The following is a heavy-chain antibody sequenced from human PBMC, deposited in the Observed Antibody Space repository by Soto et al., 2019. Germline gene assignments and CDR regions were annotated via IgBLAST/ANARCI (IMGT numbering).Heavy chain of an antibody. CDR2: IPGSGYTT. V-gene: IGHV3-23*01. D-gene: IGHD1-26*01. CDR1: GLTFDKYA. CDR3: AVWEHWVSNSHYYGLGV. J-gene: IGHJ6*02. Sequence: PGGSLRLSCTVSGLTFDKYAMSWVRQAPGKGLQWVSTIPGSGYTTYYADSVKGRFTISRDNSKSTLHLQMNSLRAEDTAIYYCAVWEHWVSNSHYYGLGVWGQGTTVTVSS.